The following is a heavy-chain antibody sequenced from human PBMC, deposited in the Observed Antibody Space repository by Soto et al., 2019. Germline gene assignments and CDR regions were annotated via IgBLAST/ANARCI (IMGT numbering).Heavy chain of an antibody. CDR1: GFTFSSYS. CDR2: ISSSSNTI. CDR3: ATVVSGASRVV. Sequence: EVQLVESGGGLVQPGGSLRLSCGASGFTFSSYSMNWVRQAPGKGLEWVSYISSSSNTIYYADSVKGRFTIPRDNAKNSLYLQMNSLRVEDTAVYYWATVVSGASRVVWGQGTLVTVSS. V-gene: IGHV3-48*01. D-gene: IGHD2-2*01. J-gene: IGHJ4*02.